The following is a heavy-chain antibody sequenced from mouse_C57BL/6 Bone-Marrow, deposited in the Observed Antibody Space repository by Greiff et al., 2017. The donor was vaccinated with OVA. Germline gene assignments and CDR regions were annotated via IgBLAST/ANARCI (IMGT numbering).Heavy chain of an antibody. Sequence: QVQLQQSGAELVRPGTSVKVSCKASGYAFTNYLIEWVKQRPGQGLEWIGVINPGSGGTNYNEKFKGKATLTADKSSSTAYMQLSSLTSEDSAVXYYGRAPWFAYWGQGTLLTVSA. CDR1: GYAFTNYL. V-gene: IGHV1-54*01. J-gene: IGHJ3*01. CDR3: GRAPWFAY. CDR2: INPGSGGT.